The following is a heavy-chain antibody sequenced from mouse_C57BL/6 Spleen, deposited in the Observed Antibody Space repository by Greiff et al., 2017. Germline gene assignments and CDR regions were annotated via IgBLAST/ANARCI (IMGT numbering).Heavy chain of an antibody. J-gene: IGHJ2*01. CDR2: IHPNSGST. Sequence: QVQLQQPGAELVKPGASVKLSCKASGYTFTSYWMHWVKPRPGQGLEWIGMIHPNSGSTNYNEKFKSKATLNVDKSSSTAYMQLSSLTSEDSAVYYCARRLYDYGYFDYWGQGTTLTVSS. CDR1: GYTFTSYW. CDR3: ARRLYDYGYFDY. D-gene: IGHD2-4*01. V-gene: IGHV1-64*01.